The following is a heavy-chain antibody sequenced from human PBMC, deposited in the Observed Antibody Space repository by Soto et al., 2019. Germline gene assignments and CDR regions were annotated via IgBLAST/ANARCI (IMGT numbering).Heavy chain of an antibody. J-gene: IGHJ4*02. V-gene: IGHV3-30-3*01. CDR2: ISYDGSGK. CDR1: GLPFSTYA. CDR3: ARGGRYSTSWFYFDS. Sequence: QVHLVESGGDVVQPGRSLRLSCAASGLPFSTYAMHWVRQAPGKGLEWVAFISYDGSGKHYADSVRGRFTISRDNSKNTLYLQMNSLRAEDTAVFYCARGGRYSTSWFYFDSWGQGTLVTVSS. D-gene: IGHD6-13*01.